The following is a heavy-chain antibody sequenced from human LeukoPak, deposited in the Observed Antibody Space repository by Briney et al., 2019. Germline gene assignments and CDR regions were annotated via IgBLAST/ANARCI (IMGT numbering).Heavy chain of an antibody. CDR1: GYSFTGYY. CDR3: ARGPNHYYYMDF. Sequence: ASVKVSCKASGYSFTGYYIHWVRQAPGHGLEWMGWINPDGGVTKSAQKFQGRVTMTRDKPINTVYMELSGLTSDDTALYYCARGPNHYYYMDFWGTGTTVSVSS. V-gene: IGHV1-2*02. CDR2: INPDGGVT. D-gene: IGHD2-8*01. J-gene: IGHJ6*03.